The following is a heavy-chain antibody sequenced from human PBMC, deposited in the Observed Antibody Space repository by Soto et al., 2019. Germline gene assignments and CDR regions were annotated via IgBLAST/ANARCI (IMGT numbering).Heavy chain of an antibody. D-gene: IGHD3-10*01. CDR1: GYTFTSYG. V-gene: IGHV1-18*04. CDR2: ISAYSGNT. J-gene: IGHJ4*02. Sequence: ASVKVSCKASGYTFTSYGISWVRQAPGQELEWMGWISAYSGNTNYAQKLQGRVTMTTDTSTSTAYMELRSLRSDDTPVYYCARDYYGSGSLDYWGQGTLVTVSS. CDR3: ARDYYGSGSLDY.